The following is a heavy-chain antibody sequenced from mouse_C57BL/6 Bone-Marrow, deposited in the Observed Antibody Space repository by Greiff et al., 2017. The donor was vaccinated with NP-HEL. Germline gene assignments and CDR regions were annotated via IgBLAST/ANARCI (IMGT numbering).Heavy chain of an antibody. J-gene: IGHJ4*01. CDR2: IWSGGST. CDR3: AKNRHYGSSSYAMDY. V-gene: IGHV2-4*01. Sequence: VKLEESGPGLVQPSQSLSITCTVSGFSLTSYGVHWVRQPPGKGLEWLGVIWSGGSTDYNAAFISRLSISKDKSKSQVFFKMNSLQADDTAIYYCAKNRHYGSSSYAMDYWGQGTSVTVSS. CDR1: GFSLTSYG. D-gene: IGHD1-1*01.